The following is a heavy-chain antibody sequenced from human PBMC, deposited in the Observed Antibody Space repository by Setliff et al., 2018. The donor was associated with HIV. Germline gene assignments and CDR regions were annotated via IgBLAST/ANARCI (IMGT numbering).Heavy chain of an antibody. V-gene: IGHV1-69*10. D-gene: IGHD3-9*01. CDR2: IIPILGIA. Sequence: SVKVSCKASGGTFSSYAISWVRQAPGQGLEWMGGIIPILGIANYAQRFQGRVTITPDESTSTAYMELSSLRSEDTAVYYCASTSSPPDILTGYWGWYGMDVWGQGTTVTVSS. CDR3: ASTSSPPDILTGYWGWYGMDV. J-gene: IGHJ6*02. CDR1: GGTFSSYA.